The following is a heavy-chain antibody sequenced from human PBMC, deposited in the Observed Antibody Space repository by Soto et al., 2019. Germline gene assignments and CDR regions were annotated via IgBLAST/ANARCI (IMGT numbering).Heavy chain of an antibody. V-gene: IGHV3-7*03. D-gene: IGHD6-6*01. CDR3: AKEYSSSSRRDY. CDR1: GFTFTNFW. Sequence: EVRLVESGGGLVQPGGSLRLSCVASGFTFTNFWMSWVRQAPGKGLEWVANIKGDGSEKRYVDSVKGRFTISRDNSKNTLYLQMNSLRAEDTAVYYCAKEYSSSSRRDYWGQGTLVTVSS. CDR2: IKGDGSEK. J-gene: IGHJ4*02.